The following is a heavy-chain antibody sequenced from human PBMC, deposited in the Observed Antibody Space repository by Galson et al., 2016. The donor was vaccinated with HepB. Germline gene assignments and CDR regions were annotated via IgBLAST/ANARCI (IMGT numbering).Heavy chain of an antibody. D-gene: IGHD2-15*01. V-gene: IGHV3-33*03. Sequence: SLRLSCAASGFTFSSYGMHWVRQAPGKGLEWVAVIWYDGSNEHYADSVKGRFTISRDNPKNTLYLQMNSLRDEDTAVYYCAKDVGYCSDGTCSIDAFDIWRKATMVTVS. CDR2: IWYDGSNE. CDR1: GFTFSSYG. J-gene: IGHJ3*02. CDR3: AKDVGYCSDGTCSIDAFDI.